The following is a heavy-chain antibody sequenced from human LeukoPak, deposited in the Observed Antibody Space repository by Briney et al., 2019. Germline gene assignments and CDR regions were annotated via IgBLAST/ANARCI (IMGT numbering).Heavy chain of an antibody. CDR2: IYYSGST. CDR1: GGSISTYY. CDR3: ARGGYYYGSGSYLYYYYMDV. J-gene: IGHJ6*03. Sequence: SETLSLTCTVSGGSISTYYWSWIRQPPGKGLEWIGYIYYSGSTNYNPSLKSRVTISVDTSKNQFSLKLSSVTAADTAVYYCARGGYYYGSGSYLYYYYMDVWGKGTTVTVSS. D-gene: IGHD3-10*01. V-gene: IGHV4-59*01.